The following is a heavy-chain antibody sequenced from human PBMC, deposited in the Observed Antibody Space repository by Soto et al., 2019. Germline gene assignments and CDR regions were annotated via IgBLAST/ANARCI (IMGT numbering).Heavy chain of an antibody. J-gene: IGHJ4*02. Sequence: ASVKVSCKASGYTFTSYYMHWVRQAPGQGLEWMGIINPSGGSTSNAQKFQGRVTMTRDTSTSTVYMELSSLRSEDTAVYYCARGPNRWVRGVIPPYRFDYWGQGTLVTVSS. CDR2: INPSGGST. CDR3: ARGPNRWVRGVIPPYRFDY. D-gene: IGHD3-10*01. V-gene: IGHV1-46*03. CDR1: GYTFTSYY.